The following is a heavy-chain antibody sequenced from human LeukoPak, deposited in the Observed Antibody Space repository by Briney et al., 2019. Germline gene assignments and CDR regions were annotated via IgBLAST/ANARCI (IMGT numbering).Heavy chain of an antibody. J-gene: IGHJ4*02. D-gene: IGHD5-18*01. CDR2: ISSSSGYI. CDR3: ARGKAGYSYFDY. CDR1: GFTFSTYS. Sequence: PGGSLRLSCAASGFTFSTYSMNWARQAPGKGLEWVSSISSSSGYIHYADSVKGRFTISRDNAKNSLYLQMNSLTATDTAVYYCARGKAGYSYFDYWGQGTLVTVSS. V-gene: IGHV3-21*01.